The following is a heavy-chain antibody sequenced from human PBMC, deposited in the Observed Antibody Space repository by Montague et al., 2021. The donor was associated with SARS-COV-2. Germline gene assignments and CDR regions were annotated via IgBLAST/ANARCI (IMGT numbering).Heavy chain of an antibody. CDR1: GGSFSGYY. CDR2: ISHSGST. Sequence: SETLSLTCAVYGGSFSGYYWSWIRQPPGKGLEWIGEISHSGSTNYNPSLKSRVTISIDTSKNQFSLKLGSVTAADPAVYYCARFAYRLFFFGAYYGMDVWGQGTTVTVSS. J-gene: IGHJ6*02. CDR3: ARFAYRLFFFGAYYGMDV. V-gene: IGHV4-34*01. D-gene: IGHD3-10*01.